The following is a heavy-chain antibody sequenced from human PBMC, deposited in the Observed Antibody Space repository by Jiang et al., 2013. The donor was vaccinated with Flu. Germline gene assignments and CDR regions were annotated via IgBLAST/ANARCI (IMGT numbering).Heavy chain of an antibody. CDR3: ARARAPEIAAYYFDS. D-gene: IGHD6-13*01. V-gene: IGHV4-61*03. Sequence: SLKSRVAISVDTSKNHFSLRLTSVAAADTAVYFCARARAPEIAAYYFDSWGQGALVTVSS. J-gene: IGHJ4*02.